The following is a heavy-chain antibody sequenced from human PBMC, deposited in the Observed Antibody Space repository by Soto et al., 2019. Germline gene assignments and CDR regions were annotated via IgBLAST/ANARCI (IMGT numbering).Heavy chain of an antibody. Sequence: QVQLVQSGAEVKKPGASVKVSCKASGYTFTSYYMHWVRQAPGQGLEWMGIINPSGGSTSYAQKFQGRVTMTRDTSTSTVYMELSSLRSEDTAVYYCARVSGYDFWRTTYFDYWGQGTLVTVSS. CDR3: ARVSGYDFWRTTYFDY. CDR2: INPSGGST. D-gene: IGHD3-3*01. J-gene: IGHJ4*02. V-gene: IGHV1-46*01. CDR1: GYTFTSYY.